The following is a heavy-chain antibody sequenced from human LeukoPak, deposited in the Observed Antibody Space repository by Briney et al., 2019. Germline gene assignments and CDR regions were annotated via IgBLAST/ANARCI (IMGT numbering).Heavy chain of an antibody. CDR3: AHRGPYSSSWYDFDY. CDR1: GFSLSTSGVG. CDR2: IYWDDDK. V-gene: IGHV2-5*02. D-gene: IGHD6-13*01. J-gene: IGHJ4*02. Sequence: KSGPTLVKPTQTLTLTCTFSGFSLSTSGVGVGWIRQPPGKALEWLALIYWDDDKRYSPSLKSRLTITKDTSKNQVVLTMTNMGPVDTATYYCAHRGPYSSSWYDFDYWGQGTLVTVSS.